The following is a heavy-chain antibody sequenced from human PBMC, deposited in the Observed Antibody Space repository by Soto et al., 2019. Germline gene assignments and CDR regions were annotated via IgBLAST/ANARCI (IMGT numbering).Heavy chain of an antibody. CDR1: GFTFSSYT. V-gene: IGHV3-21*01. CDR3: ARARGDYLFDY. J-gene: IGHJ4*02. CDR2: ISSSSSYI. Sequence: GGSLRLSCAASGFTFSSYTMNWVRQAPGKGLEWVSSISSSSSYIFYADSMKGRLTLSRDNAKNSLFLQMNSLRAEDTAVYYCARARGDYLFDYWGQGTLVTVSS. D-gene: IGHD4-17*01.